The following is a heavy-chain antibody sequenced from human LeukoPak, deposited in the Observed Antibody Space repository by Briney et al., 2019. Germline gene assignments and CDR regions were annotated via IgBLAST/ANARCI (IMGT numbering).Heavy chain of an antibody. CDR1: GFTFSSYG. CDR3: AKDPTGDYGDYIFNWFDP. J-gene: IGHJ5*02. Sequence: GGSLRLSCAASGFTFSSYGMHWVRQAPGKGLEWVAFIRYDGSNKYYADSVKGRFPISRDNSKNTLYLQMSSLRADETAVYYCAKDPTGDYGDYIFNWFDPWGQGTLVTVSS. CDR2: IRYDGSNK. V-gene: IGHV3-30*02. D-gene: IGHD4-17*01.